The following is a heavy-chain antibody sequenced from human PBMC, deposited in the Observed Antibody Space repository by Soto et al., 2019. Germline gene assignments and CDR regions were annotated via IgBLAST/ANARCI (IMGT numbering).Heavy chain of an antibody. CDR2: IDHRRST. Sequence: QVQLQQWGAGLLKPSETLSLTCGVYGGSFSGYYWSWIRQPPGKGLEWIGEIDHRRSTNYNPSLKSRFTILGDTSKNQFSRKLRSVTAADTAVYYCARGRTRFDPWGQGSLVTVSS. CDR1: GGSFSGYY. V-gene: IGHV4-34*01. D-gene: IGHD1-7*01. J-gene: IGHJ5*02. CDR3: ARGRTRFDP.